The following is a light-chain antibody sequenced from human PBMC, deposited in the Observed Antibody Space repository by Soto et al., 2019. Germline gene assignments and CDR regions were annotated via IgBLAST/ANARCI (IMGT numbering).Light chain of an antibody. CDR2: EVT. J-gene: IGLJ1*01. CDR3: SSYTSGSTPFV. V-gene: IGLV2-8*01. CDR1: SSDVGGYDY. Sequence: QSALTQPPSASGSPGQSVTISCTGTSSDVGGYDYVSWYQQHPGKAPKLMIYEVTIRPSGVSDRFSGSKSGNTASLTVSGLQAEDEADYYCSSYTSGSTPFVFGAGTKLTVL.